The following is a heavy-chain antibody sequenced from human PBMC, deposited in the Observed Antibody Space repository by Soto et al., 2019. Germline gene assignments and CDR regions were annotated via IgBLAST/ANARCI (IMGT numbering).Heavy chain of an antibody. V-gene: IGHV3-74*01. D-gene: IGHD2-15*01. CDR3: VRTSLVVAAATREDY. J-gene: IGHJ4*02. CDR1: GFTFRSYC. CDR2: ITSDGSST. Sequence: EVQLVESGGGLGQPGGSLRLSCAASGFTFRSYCMHWVRQAPGKGLVWVSRITSDGSSTNYADSVKGRFTISRDNDKNTLYVQMHSLRAEDTAVYYCVRTSLVVAAATREDYWGQGTLVTVSS.